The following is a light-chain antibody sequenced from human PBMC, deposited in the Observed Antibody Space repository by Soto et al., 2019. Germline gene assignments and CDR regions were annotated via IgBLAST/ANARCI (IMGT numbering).Light chain of an antibody. CDR1: QDIRSH. V-gene: IGKV3D-11*03. J-gene: IGKJ5*01. CDR2: DST. CDR3: HQRNQ. Sequence: ENVLTQSPGTLSLTQGERVTLSCRASQDIRSHLAWYQQKPGQAPRLLIYDSTNRAAGIPARFSGSRSGTDFTLTISSVEPEDFAMYYCHQRNQFGQGTRLEIK.